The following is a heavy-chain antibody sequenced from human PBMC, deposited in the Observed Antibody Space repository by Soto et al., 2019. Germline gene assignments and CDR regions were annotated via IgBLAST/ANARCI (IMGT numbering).Heavy chain of an antibody. Sequence: VKVSCKASGYTFTNSDINWVRQAPGQGLEWMGWMNPDSGHAAYAQKFQGRVTLTTSTSTSTVYMEMRSLGSEDTAVYYCARRPHCSGGICYYGLDNWGQGTLVTVSS. D-gene: IGHD2-15*01. CDR1: GYTFTNSD. CDR2: MNPDSGHA. J-gene: IGHJ4*02. CDR3: ARRPHCSGGICYYGLDN. V-gene: IGHV1-8*01.